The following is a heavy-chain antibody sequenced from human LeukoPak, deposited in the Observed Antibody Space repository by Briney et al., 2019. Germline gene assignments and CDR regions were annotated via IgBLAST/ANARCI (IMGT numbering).Heavy chain of an antibody. CDR1: GGSFSGYY. CDR3: AIVVLWIGEVIDY. Sequence: KPSETLSLTCAVYGGSFSGYYWSWIRQPPGKGLEWIGEINHSGSTNYNPSLKSRVTISVDTSKNQFSLKLSSLTAADTAVYYCAIVVLWIGEVIDYWGERNLVTVSS. CDR2: INHSGST. J-gene: IGHJ4*02. V-gene: IGHV4-34*01. D-gene: IGHD3-10*01.